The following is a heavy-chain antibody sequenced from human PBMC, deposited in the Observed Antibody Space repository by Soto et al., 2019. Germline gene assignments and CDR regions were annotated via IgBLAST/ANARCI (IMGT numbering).Heavy chain of an antibody. V-gene: IGHV1-3*01. J-gene: IGHJ5*02. Sequence: ASVKVSCKASGYTFTSYAMHWVRQAPGQRLEWMGWINAGNGNTKYSQKFQGRVTITRDTSASTAYMELSSLTSEDTAVYYCARVARALIWFDPWGQGTLVTVSS. CDR3: ARVARALIWFDP. D-gene: IGHD3-16*01. CDR1: GYTFTSYA. CDR2: INAGNGNT.